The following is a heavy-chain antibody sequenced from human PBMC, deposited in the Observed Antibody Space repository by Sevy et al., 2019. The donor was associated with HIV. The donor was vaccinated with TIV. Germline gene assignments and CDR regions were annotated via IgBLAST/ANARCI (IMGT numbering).Heavy chain of an antibody. V-gene: IGHV3-30-3*01. D-gene: IGHD4-4*01. CDR3: ASDQHDYTGNLRTGWFDP. J-gene: IGHJ5*02. CDR1: GFTFSSYA. Sequence: GGSLRLSCAASGFTFSSYAMHWVRQAPGKGLEWVAVISYDGSNKYYADSVKGRFTISRDNSKNTLYLQVKSLRTEDTAVYYGASDQHDYTGNLRTGWFDPWGQGTLVTVSS. CDR2: ISYDGSNK.